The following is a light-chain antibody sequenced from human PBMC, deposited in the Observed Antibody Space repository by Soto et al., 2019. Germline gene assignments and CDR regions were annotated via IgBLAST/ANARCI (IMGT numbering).Light chain of an antibody. Sequence: QSALTQPASVSGSPGQSITISCTGTSSDVGSYNLVSWYQQHPGKAPKLMIYEVSKRPAGVSNRFSCSKSGNTASLTISGLQAEDEADYYCCSYAGSSTYAVFGGGTQLTVL. CDR1: SSDVGSYNL. J-gene: IGLJ7*01. CDR2: EVS. V-gene: IGLV2-23*02. CDR3: CSYAGSSTYAV.